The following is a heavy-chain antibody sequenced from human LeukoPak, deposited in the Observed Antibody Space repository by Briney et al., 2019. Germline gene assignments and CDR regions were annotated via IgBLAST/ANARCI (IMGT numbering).Heavy chain of an antibody. CDR2: VSAYNGNT. J-gene: IGHJ4*02. CDR1: GYTFTSYG. V-gene: IGHV1-18*01. CDR3: ARELNYYDSSGGSDY. Sequence: ASVTVSCKASGYTFTSYGISWVRQAPGQGLEWMGWVSAYNGNTNYAQKLQGRVTMTTDTSTSTAYMELRSLRSDDTAVYYCARELNYYDSSGGSDYWGQGTLVTVSS. D-gene: IGHD3-22*01.